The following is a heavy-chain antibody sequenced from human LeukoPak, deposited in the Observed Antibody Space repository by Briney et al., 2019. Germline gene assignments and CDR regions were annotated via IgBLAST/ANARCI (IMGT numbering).Heavy chain of an antibody. V-gene: IGHV4-59*01. Sequence: SETLSLTCTVSGGSISSYYWSWIRQPPGKGLEWIGYIYYSGSTNYNPSLKSRVTISVDTSKNQFSLKLSSVTAADTAVYYCARDPGYSYGYGWWFDPWGQGTLVTVSS. J-gene: IGHJ5*02. CDR3: ARDPGYSYGYGWWFDP. D-gene: IGHD5-18*01. CDR1: GGSISSYY. CDR2: IYYSGST.